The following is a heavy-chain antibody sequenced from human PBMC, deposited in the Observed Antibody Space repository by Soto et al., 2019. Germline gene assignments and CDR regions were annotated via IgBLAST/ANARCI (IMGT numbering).Heavy chain of an antibody. CDR2: INPNGGAT. CDR1: GASSNAYY. D-gene: IGHD2-15*01. Sequence: ASFKVSRTPSGASSNAYYIHWVRQAPGEGHEWMGWINPNGGATKYAQKFQGRVTVTRDTSIRTVYMELSSLRSDDTAVYYCGRASGLATAAPGFYYSYMHGCVNGPTVT. V-gene: IGHV1-2*02. J-gene: IGHJ6*03. CDR3: GRASGLATAAPGFYYSYMHG.